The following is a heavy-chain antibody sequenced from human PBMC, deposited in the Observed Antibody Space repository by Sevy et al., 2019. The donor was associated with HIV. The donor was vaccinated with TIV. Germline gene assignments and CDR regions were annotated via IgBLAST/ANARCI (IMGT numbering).Heavy chain of an antibody. CDR1: GGSITSLY. D-gene: IGHD1-26*01. V-gene: IGHV4-59*08. CDR2: IYYNGHI. Sequence: SETLSLTCTVSGGSITSLYWNWIRQPPGKGLEWIANIYYNGHINYNPSLKSRVTLSLDTSKNQFSLRLSSGTAADTAMYCCGGGNEWGRGYYWGQGTLVTVSS. CDR3: GGGNEWGRGYY. J-gene: IGHJ4*02.